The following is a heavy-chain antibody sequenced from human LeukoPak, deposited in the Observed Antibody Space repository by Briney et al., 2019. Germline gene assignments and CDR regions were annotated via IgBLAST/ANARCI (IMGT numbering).Heavy chain of an antibody. CDR3: VRIPNTAPPPNWFDP. V-gene: IGHV5-51*01. D-gene: IGHD2-21*01. J-gene: IGHJ5*02. CDR2: IYPGDSDT. Sequence: GESLTISCQGSGYTFTNYWINWVRQMPGKGLEWMGVIYPGDSDTRYNPSFQGQVTISADKSISTAYLQWSSLKTSDSAIYYCVRIPNTAPPPNWFDPWGQGTLVTVSS. CDR1: GYTFTNYW.